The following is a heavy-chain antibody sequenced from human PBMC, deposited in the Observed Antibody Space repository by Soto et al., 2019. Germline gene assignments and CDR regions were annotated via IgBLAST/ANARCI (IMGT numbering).Heavy chain of an antibody. D-gene: IGHD3-3*01. CDR2: ISSSSSYI. V-gene: IGHV3-21*01. CDR3: ARERKDYDFWSGYDYGMDV. Sequence: GGSLRLSCAASGFTFSSYSMNWVRQAPGKGLEWVSSISSSSSYIYYADSVKGRFTISRDNAKNSLYLQMNSLRAEDTAVYYCARERKDYDFWSGYDYGMDVWGQGTTVTVSS. CDR1: GFTFSSYS. J-gene: IGHJ6*02.